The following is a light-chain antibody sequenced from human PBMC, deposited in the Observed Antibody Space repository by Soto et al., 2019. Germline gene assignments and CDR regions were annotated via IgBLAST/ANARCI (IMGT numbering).Light chain of an antibody. Sequence: QSVLTQPPSASGSFGQTVTISCTGTISDVGGYNYVSWYQQHPGKAPKLMIYEVSERPSGVADRFSGSKSGNTASLTVSGLQADDDADYYGSSYSGTNYHYVFGTGTNVTV. J-gene: IGLJ1*01. CDR3: SSYSGTNYHYV. CDR1: ISDVGGYNY. CDR2: EVS. V-gene: IGLV2-8*01.